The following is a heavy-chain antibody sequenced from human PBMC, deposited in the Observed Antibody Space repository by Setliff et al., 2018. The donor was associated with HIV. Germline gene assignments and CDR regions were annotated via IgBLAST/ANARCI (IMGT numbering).Heavy chain of an antibody. Sequence: ASVKVSCKASGYTFISYGVSWVRQAPGQGLEWMGWISVKNGNTNYAQKFQGRVTMTTDTSTSAAYMELRSLGSDDTAVYYCAREVGTYSGSYAVADGFDIWGQGTMVTVSS. V-gene: IGHV1-18*01. CDR2: ISVKNGNT. CDR3: AREVGTYSGSYAVADGFDI. CDR1: GYTFISYG. D-gene: IGHD1-26*01. J-gene: IGHJ3*02.